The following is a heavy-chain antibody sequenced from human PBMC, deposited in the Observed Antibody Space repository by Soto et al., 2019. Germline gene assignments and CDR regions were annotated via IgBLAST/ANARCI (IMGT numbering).Heavy chain of an antibody. V-gene: IGHV4-30-4*01. D-gene: IGHD2-15*01. CDR3: ARVVVVAANRYFDY. J-gene: IGHJ4*02. Sequence: QVQLQESGPGLVKPSQTLSLTCTVSGGSISSGDYYWSWIRQPPGKGLEWIGYISYSGSTYYNPSLKRRVTISIDTSKNQFSLKLSSVTAADTALYYCARVVVVAANRYFDYWGQGTLVTVSS. CDR1: GGSISSGDYY. CDR2: ISYSGST.